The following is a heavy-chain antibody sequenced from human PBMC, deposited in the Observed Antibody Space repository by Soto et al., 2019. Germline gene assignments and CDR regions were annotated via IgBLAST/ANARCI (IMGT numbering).Heavy chain of an antibody. Sequence: EVQLVESGGGLVQPGGSLRLSCAASGFTFSSYDMHWVRQATGKGLEWVSAIGTAGDTYYPGSVKGRFTISRENAKNSLYLQMNSLRAEDTAVCYCARVGRSSGYDLDYWGQGTLVTVSS. CDR1: GFTFSSYD. CDR2: IGTAGDT. V-gene: IGHV3-13*01. D-gene: IGHD5-12*01. J-gene: IGHJ4*02. CDR3: ARVGRSSGYDLDY.